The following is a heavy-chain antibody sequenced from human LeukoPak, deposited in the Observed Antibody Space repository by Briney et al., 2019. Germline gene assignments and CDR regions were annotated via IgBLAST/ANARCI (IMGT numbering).Heavy chain of an antibody. D-gene: IGHD5-18*01. J-gene: IGHJ4*02. V-gene: IGHV3-7*01. CDR1: GFTFSHAW. Sequence: GGSLRLSCAASGFTFSHAWMSWVRQAPGKGLEWVANIKQDGSEKYYVDSVKGRFTISRDNAKNSLYLQMNSLRAEDTAVYYCARDTGGGYSCYDCWGQGTLVTVSS. CDR3: ARDTGGGYSCYDC. CDR2: IKQDGSEK.